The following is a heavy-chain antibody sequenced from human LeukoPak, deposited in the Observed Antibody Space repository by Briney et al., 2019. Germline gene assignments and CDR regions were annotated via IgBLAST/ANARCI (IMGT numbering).Heavy chain of an antibody. Sequence: EGSLRLSCAASGFTFSSYWMHWVRQAPGKGLVWVSRINSDGSSTNYADSVKGRFTISRDNAKNTLYLQMNSLRAEDTAVYYCARAQHSGYERYQYYFDYWGQGTLVTVSS. V-gene: IGHV3-74*01. CDR3: ARAQHSGYERYQYYFDY. CDR2: INSDGSST. CDR1: GFTFSSYW. D-gene: IGHD5-12*01. J-gene: IGHJ4*02.